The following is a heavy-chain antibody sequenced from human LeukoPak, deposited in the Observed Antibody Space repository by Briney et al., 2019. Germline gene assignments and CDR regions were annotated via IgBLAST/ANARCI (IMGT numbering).Heavy chain of an antibody. CDR2: IYYSGST. Sequence: SETLSLTCTVSGGSISSSSYYWGWIRQPPGKGLEWIGSIYYSGSTNYNPSLKSRVTISVDTSKNQFSLKLSSVTAADTAVYYCARVYGSGYDFRGAFDIWGQGTMVTVSS. V-gene: IGHV4-39*07. D-gene: IGHD5-12*01. J-gene: IGHJ3*02. CDR3: ARVYGSGYDFRGAFDI. CDR1: GGSISSSSYY.